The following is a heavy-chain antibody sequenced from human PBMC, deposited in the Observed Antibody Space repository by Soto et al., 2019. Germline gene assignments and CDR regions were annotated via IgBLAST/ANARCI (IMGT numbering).Heavy chain of an antibody. J-gene: IGHJ6*02. V-gene: IGHV3-30-3*01. Sequence: QVQVVESGGGVVQPGRSLRLSCAASGFTFSTYAMHWVRQAPGKGLEWVAVISYDGSNEYYVDSVKGRFTISRDNSKNTLYLQMNSLRAEDTGIYYCAKGWLYGAGMGVWGQGTTVTVSS. D-gene: IGHD3-22*01. CDR3: AKGWLYGAGMGV. CDR1: GFTFSTYA. CDR2: ISYDGSNE.